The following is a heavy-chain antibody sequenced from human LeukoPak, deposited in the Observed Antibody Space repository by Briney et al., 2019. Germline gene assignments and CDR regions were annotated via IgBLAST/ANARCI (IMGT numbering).Heavy chain of an antibody. CDR3: ARLDGAPAPRIFDY. J-gene: IGHJ4*02. Sequence: ASVKVSCKASGYTFTSYGISWVRQAPGQGLEWMGWISAYNGNTNYAQKLQGRVTMTTDTSTSTSYMELRSLRSDDTAIYYCARLDGAPAPRIFDYWGQGTLLTVSS. CDR1: GYTFTSYG. D-gene: IGHD1-1*01. CDR2: ISAYNGNT. V-gene: IGHV1-18*01.